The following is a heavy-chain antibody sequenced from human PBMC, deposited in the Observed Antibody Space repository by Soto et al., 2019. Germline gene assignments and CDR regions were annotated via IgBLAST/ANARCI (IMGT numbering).Heavy chain of an antibody. D-gene: IGHD2-2*01. CDR2: ISYAGSNK. J-gene: IGHJ4*02. CDR1: GFTFSSYG. V-gene: IGHV3-30*18. Sequence: QVQLVESGGGVVQPGRSLRLSCAASGFTFSSYGMHWVRQAPGKGLEWVAVISYAGSNKYYADSVKGRFTISRDNSKNTLYLQMNSLRAEDTAVYYCAKDIPAANWGQGTLVTVSS. CDR3: AKDIPAAN.